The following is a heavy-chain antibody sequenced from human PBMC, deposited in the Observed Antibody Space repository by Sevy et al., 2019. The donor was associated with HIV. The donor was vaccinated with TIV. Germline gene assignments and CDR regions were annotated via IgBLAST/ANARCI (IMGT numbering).Heavy chain of an antibody. D-gene: IGHD3-16*02. Sequence: GGSLRLSCAASGFTFSSYGMHWVRQAPGKGLEWVAVIWYDGSNKYYADSVKGRFTISRDNSKNTLYLQMNSLRAEDTAVYYCAREPYYDYVWGSYRYNPFDYWGQRTLVTVSS. V-gene: IGHV3-33*01. CDR1: GFTFSSYG. CDR2: IWYDGSNK. CDR3: AREPYYDYVWGSYRYNPFDY. J-gene: IGHJ4*02.